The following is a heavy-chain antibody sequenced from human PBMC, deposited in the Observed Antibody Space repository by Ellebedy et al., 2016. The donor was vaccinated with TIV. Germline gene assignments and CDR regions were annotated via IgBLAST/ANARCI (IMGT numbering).Heavy chain of an antibody. Sequence: KVSCXASGYNFSRYWIGWMRQMPGKGLEWMGIIYPGDSDIRYSPSFQGQVTISADKSISTAYLQWSSLKASDTAMYYCASSGVYYPSGSHYSPIAFDYWGQGTLVTVSS. CDR1: GYNFSRYW. D-gene: IGHD3-10*01. CDR3: ASSGVYYPSGSHYSPIAFDY. V-gene: IGHV5-51*01. CDR2: IYPGDSDI. J-gene: IGHJ4*02.